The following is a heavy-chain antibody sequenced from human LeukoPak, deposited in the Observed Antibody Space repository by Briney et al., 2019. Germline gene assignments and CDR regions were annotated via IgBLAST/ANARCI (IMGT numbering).Heavy chain of an antibody. J-gene: IGHJ4*02. CDR1: GYSISSGYY. CDR3: ARPLPYYYDSSGYHNNT. D-gene: IGHD3-22*01. Sequence: KPSETLSLTCAVSGYSISSGYYWGWIRQPPGKGLEWIGSIYHSGSTYYNPSLKSRVTISVDTSKNQFSLKLSSVTAADTAVYYCARPLPYYYDSSGYHNNTWGQGTLVTVSS. CDR2: IYHSGST. V-gene: IGHV4-38-2*01.